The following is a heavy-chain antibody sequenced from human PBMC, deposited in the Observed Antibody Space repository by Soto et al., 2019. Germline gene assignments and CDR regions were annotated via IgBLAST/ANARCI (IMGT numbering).Heavy chain of an antibody. CDR2: ISSNGGST. CDR1: GFTFSSYA. Sequence: GGSLRLSCAASGFTFSSYAMHWVRQAPGKGLEYVSAISSNGGSTYYANSVKGRFTISRDNSKNTLYLQMGSLRAEDMAVYYCARDLVQSSLWFGESYFDYWGQGTLVTVSS. V-gene: IGHV3-64*01. J-gene: IGHJ4*02. CDR3: ARDLVQSSLWFGESYFDY. D-gene: IGHD3-10*01.